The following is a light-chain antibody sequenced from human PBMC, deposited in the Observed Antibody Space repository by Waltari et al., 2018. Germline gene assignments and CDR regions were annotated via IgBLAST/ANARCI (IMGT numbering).Light chain of an antibody. CDR3: HQYGPSLWT. CDR1: QSIHSAY. J-gene: IGKJ1*01. CDR2: GTS. V-gene: IGKV3-20*01. Sequence: EIVLTQSPGTLSLTPGDRVTVSCRASQSIHSAYLAWYQHKPGQAPRLLIFGTSTRAAGLPGRFSGSGSGTDFTLTISRLEPEDFAVYFCHQYGPSLWTFGQGTKVEI.